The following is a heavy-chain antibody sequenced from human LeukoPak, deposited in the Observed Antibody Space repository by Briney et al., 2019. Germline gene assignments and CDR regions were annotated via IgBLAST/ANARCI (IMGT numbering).Heavy chain of an antibody. CDR2: IYYSGST. V-gene: IGHV4-31*03. D-gene: IGHD5-18*01. Sequence: PSETLSLTCTVSGGSISSGGYYWSWIRQHPGKGLEWIGYIYYSGSTYYNPSLKSRVTISVDTSKNQFSLKLSSVTAADTAVCYCATADTAMVTHWGQGTLVTVSS. CDR3: ATADTAMVTH. CDR1: GGSISSGGYY. J-gene: IGHJ4*02.